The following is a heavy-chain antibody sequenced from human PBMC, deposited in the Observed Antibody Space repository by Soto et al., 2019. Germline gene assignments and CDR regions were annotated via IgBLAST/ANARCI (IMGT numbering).Heavy chain of an antibody. Sequence: QVQLVQSGAEEKKPGASVKVSCKASGYTFTTYAMHWVRQAPGQRLEWMGWISAGNGNTKYSQKFQGRVTITRDTSASTAYMELSSLRSEDTAVYYCARDIGLGWSYNWFDPWGQGTMVTVSS. D-gene: IGHD3-3*01. CDR1: GYTFTTYA. CDR2: ISAGNGNT. V-gene: IGHV1-3*05. J-gene: IGHJ5*02. CDR3: ARDIGLGWSYNWFDP.